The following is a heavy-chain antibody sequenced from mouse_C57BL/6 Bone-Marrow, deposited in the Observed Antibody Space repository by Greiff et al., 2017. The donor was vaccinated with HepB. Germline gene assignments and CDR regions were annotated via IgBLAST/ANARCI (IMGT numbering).Heavy chain of an antibody. CDR1: GYTFTSYW. CDR2: IDPSDSYT. CDR3: AREGLLRWYFDV. D-gene: IGHD1-1*01. J-gene: IGHJ1*03. Sequence: VQLQQPGAELAKPGASVKLSCKASGYTFTSYWMQWVKQRPGQGLEWIGEIDPSDSYTNYNQKFKGKATLTVDTSSSTAYMQLSSLTSEDSAVYYCAREGLLRWYFDVWGTGTTVTVSS. V-gene: IGHV1-50*01.